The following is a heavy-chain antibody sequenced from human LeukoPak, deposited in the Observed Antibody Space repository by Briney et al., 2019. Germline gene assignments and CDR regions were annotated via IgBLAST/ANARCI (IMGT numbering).Heavy chain of an antibody. CDR1: GYSISSGYY. Sequence: SETPSLTCTVSGYSISSGYYWGWIRQPPGKGLEWVGYIYDSGIAFYNPSLKSRVTMSVDTSKNHFFLNLRSVTAADTAVYYCARRGGDMPARGFMDVWGKGTTVTVSS. CDR2: IYDSGIA. CDR3: ARRGGDMPARGFMDV. V-gene: IGHV4-38-2*02. D-gene: IGHD3-16*01. J-gene: IGHJ6*03.